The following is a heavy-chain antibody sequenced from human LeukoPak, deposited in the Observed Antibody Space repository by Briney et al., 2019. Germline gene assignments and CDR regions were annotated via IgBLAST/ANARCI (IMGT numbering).Heavy chain of an antibody. CDR1: VGPISSYY. CDR3: ARHTDIAPPSSLKY. CDR2: IYYSRRN. Sequence: SDTLALTCAVSVGPISSYYWSWVRQTPGKGREWIGEIYYSRRNTYSTSLKSGVTISVEQSKTQSSLKLSSVTAADTAVYYCARHTDIAPPSSLKYWGQGTLVTVSS. D-gene: IGHD6-13*01. J-gene: IGHJ4*02. V-gene: IGHV4-59*08.